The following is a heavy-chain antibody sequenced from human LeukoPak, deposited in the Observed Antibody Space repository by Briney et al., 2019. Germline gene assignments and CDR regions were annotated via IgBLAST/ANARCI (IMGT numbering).Heavy chain of an antibody. Sequence: ASVKVSCKASGYTFTGYYMHWVRQAPGQGLEWMGRINPNSGGTNYAQKFQGGVTMTRDTSISTAYMELSRLRSDDTAVYYCARDRVYGYYYDSSGYSVYAFDIWGQGTMVTVSS. D-gene: IGHD3-22*01. CDR2: INPNSGGT. J-gene: IGHJ3*02. CDR1: GYTFTGYY. V-gene: IGHV1-2*06. CDR3: ARDRVYGYYYDSSGYSVYAFDI.